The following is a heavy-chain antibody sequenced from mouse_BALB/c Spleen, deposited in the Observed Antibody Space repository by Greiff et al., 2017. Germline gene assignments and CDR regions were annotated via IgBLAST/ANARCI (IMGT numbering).Heavy chain of an antibody. CDR1: GYTFTSYW. CDR3: AREEGVTVVERGLAY. V-gene: IGHV1-7*01. CDR2: INPSTGYT. J-gene: IGHJ3*01. Sequence: QVQLQQSGAELAKPGASVKMSCKASGYTFTSYWMHWVKQRPGQGLEWIGYINPSTGYTEYNQKFKDKATLTADKSSSTAYMQLSSLTSEDSAVYYCAREEGVTVVERGLAYWGQGTLVTVSA. D-gene: IGHD1-1*01.